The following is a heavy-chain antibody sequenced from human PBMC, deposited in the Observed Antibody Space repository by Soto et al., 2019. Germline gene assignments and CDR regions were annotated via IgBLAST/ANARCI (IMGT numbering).Heavy chain of an antibody. V-gene: IGHV3-64*01. CDR2: ISSNGGST. CDR1: GFTFSSYA. CDR3: ARDKALGYNSGWYSAFDI. Sequence: LRLSCAASGFTFSSYAMHWVRQAPGKGLEYVSLISSNGGSTYYANSVKGRFTISRDNSKNTLYLQMGSLRAEDMAVYYCARDKALGYNSGWYSAFDIWGQGTMVTVSS. D-gene: IGHD6-19*01. J-gene: IGHJ3*02.